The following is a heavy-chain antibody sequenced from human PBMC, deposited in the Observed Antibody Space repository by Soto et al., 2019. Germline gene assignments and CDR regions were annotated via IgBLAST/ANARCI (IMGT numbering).Heavy chain of an antibody. J-gene: IGHJ4*02. CDR3: ARYKDMG. Sequence: QVQLVESGGGVVQPGRSLRLSCAASGFTFSNYGMHWVRQAPGKGLEWVAIIWHDGRDKYYADSVKGRFTISRDNSKNTLFLQMNSLRVEDTAMYYCARYKDMGWGQGTLVPVSS. D-gene: IGHD1-20*01. V-gene: IGHV3-33*01. CDR2: IWHDGRDK. CDR1: GFTFSNYG.